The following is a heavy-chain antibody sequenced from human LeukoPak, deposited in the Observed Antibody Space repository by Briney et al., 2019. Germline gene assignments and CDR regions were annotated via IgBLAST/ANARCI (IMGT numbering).Heavy chain of an antibody. D-gene: IGHD2-15*01. J-gene: IGHJ4*02. CDR2: ISAYNGNT. V-gene: IGHV1-18*01. CDR1: GYSFPNYG. Sequence: ASVKVSCKASGYSFPNYGINWVRQAPGQGLEWMGWISAYNGNTNYAQKLQGRVTMTTDTSTSTAYMELSSLRSEDTAVYYCARDSVVANFDYWGQGTLVTVSS. CDR3: ARDSVVANFDY.